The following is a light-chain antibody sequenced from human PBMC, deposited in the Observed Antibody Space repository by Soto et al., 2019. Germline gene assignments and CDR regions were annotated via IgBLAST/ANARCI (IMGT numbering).Light chain of an antibody. CDR2: GAS. V-gene: IGKV3-20*01. J-gene: IGKJ2*01. Sequence: EIELTQSPGTLSLSLGERATLSCRASQSVSSSYLAWYQQKPGQAPRLLIYGASSRATGIPDRFSGSGSGTDFTLTISSLEPEDFAVYYCQQYGSSPHTFGQGTKLEIK. CDR1: QSVSSSY. CDR3: QQYGSSPHT.